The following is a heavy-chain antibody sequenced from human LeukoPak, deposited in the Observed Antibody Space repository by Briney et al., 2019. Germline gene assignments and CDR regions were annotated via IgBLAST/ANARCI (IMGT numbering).Heavy chain of an antibody. Sequence: GPSLLKRTQTLTLTCSFSWFSLTTRPVGVVWIRQPPGKAVGWLAVIYWDDDKRYTPSLKTRPTVTTATSKNQAVLIMTNMDHADTATYYCAHRRSGYDWNHGDFDYWGQGTLVTVSS. V-gene: IGHV2-5*02. CDR3: AHRRSGYDWNHGDFDY. J-gene: IGHJ4*02. CDR2: IYWDDDK. D-gene: IGHD1-20*01. CDR1: WFSLTTRPVG.